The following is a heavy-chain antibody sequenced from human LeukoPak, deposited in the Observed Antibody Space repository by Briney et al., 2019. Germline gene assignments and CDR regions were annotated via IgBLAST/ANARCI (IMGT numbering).Heavy chain of an antibody. CDR3: ARGGGVTSAAGSFDY. J-gene: IGHJ4*02. Sequence: SETLSLTCTVSGGSISSYFWGWIRQPPGKGLEWIGYIHYTGTTNYNPSLRSRVTISVDTSKNQFSLRLSSVTAADTAVYYCARGGGVTSAAGSFDYWGQGTLVTVSS. D-gene: IGHD4-17*01. CDR2: IHYTGTT. V-gene: IGHV4-59*01. CDR1: GGSISSYF.